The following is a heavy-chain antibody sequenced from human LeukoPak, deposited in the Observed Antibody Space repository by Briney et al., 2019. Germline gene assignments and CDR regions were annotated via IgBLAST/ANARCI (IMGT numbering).Heavy chain of an antibody. J-gene: IGHJ4*02. CDR1: GGSISSGGYY. CDR3: ARDCSGGSCYFDY. D-gene: IGHD2-15*01. Sequence: SQTLSLTCTVSGGSISSGGYYWSWIRQHPEKGLDWIGYIYYSGSTDYNPSLKSRVTISVDTSKNQFSLKLSSVTAADTAVYYCARDCSGGSCYFDYWGQGTLVTVSS. V-gene: IGHV4-31*03. CDR2: IYYSGST.